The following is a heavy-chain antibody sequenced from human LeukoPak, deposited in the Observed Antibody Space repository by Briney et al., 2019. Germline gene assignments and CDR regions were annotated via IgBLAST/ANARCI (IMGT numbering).Heavy chain of an antibody. D-gene: IGHD3-10*01. CDR3: AKDRGDYGSGHYYYYYGMDV. CDR1: GFTFTDYG. V-gene: IGHV3-21*01. J-gene: IGHJ6*02. CDR2: ISSSSSDI. Sequence: GGSLRLSCAASGFTFTDYGLNWVRQAPGRGLEWVSSISSSSSDIYYADSVKGRFTISRDNSKNTLYLQMNSLRAEDTAVYYCAKDRGDYGSGHYYYYYGMDVWGQGTTVTVSS.